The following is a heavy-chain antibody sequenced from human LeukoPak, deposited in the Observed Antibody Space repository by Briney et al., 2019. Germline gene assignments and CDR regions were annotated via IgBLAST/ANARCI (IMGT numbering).Heavy chain of an antibody. CDR3: ARVPNSGWYYFDY. D-gene: IGHD6-19*01. CDR2: INHSGST. V-gene: IGHV4-34*01. J-gene: IGHJ4*02. CDR1: GGSFSGYY. Sequence: SQTLSLTCAVYGGSFSGYYWSWIRQPPGNWLYLIGEINHSGSTKCNPSLKSRFTISVDTSKNQFSLKLSSVTAADTAVYYCARVPNSGWYYFDYWGQGTLVTVSS.